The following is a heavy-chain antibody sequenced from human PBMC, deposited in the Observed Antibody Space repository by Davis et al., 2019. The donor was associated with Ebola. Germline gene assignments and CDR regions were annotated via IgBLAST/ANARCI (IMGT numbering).Heavy chain of an antibody. Sequence: SETLSLTCTVPGGSISSYYWSWIRQPPGKGLEWIGYIYYSGSTNYNPSLKSRVTISVDTSKNQFSLKLSSVTAADTAVYYCARLAVAGNDYWGQGTLVTVSS. V-gene: IGHV4-59*08. CDR3: ARLAVAGNDY. CDR1: GGSISSYY. CDR2: IYYSGST. J-gene: IGHJ4*02. D-gene: IGHD6-19*01.